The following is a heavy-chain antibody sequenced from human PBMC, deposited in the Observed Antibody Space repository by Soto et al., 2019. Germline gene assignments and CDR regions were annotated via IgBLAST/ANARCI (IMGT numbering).Heavy chain of an antibody. CDR1: GGSISSGGYY. V-gene: IGHV4-31*01. CDR2: TYYRGNT. Sequence: QVQLQESGPGLVKPSQTLSLTCTVSGGSISSGGYYWSWIRQHPGKGLEWIGYTYYRGNTYYTPSPNSPVPISVATSKNQFSLKVSSVPAADPAVYHCASEPPAWGQGPLVTVSS. J-gene: IGHJ1*01. CDR3: ASEPPA.